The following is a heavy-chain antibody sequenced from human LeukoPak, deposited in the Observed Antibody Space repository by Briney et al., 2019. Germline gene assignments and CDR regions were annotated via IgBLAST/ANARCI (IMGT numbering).Heavy chain of an antibody. V-gene: IGHV3-30*04. CDR2: ISNDGKNK. Sequence: GGSLRLSCAASGFTFSSYAMHWVRQAPGKGLEWVAVISNDGKNKYYADSVKGRFTISRDNSKNTLSLQMDSLRAEDTAVYYCARDSFAVGTYYFDHWGQGTLVTVSS. J-gene: IGHJ4*02. D-gene: IGHD2-2*01. CDR1: GFTFSSYA. CDR3: ARDSFAVGTYYFDH.